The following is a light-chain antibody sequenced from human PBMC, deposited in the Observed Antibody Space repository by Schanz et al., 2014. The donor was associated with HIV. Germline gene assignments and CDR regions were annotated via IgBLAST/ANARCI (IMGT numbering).Light chain of an antibody. CDR1: QTVSNTF. J-gene: IGKJ2*01. CDR3: QQRSNWPPYT. Sequence: EVVLTQSPGTLSLSPGARATLSCRASQTVSNTFLAWYQQKLGQAPRLLIYGASSRAAGIPDRFSGSGSGTDFTLTISSLEPEDFAVYYCQQRSNWPPYTFGQGTKLEIK. CDR2: GAS. V-gene: IGKV3D-20*02.